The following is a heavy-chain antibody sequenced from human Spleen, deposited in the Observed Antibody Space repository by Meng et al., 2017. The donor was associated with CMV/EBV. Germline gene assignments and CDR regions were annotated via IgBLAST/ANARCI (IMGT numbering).Heavy chain of an antibody. Sequence: SVKVSCKASGGTFSSYAISWVRQAPGQGLEWMGGIIPIFGTANYAQKFQGRVTMTRDTSTSTLYMDLSSLRSEDTAVYYCARAGNTGWTYYFDYWGQGTLVTVSS. CDR3: ARAGNTGWTYYFDY. J-gene: IGHJ4*02. CDR1: GGTFSSYA. D-gene: IGHD5-12*01. CDR2: IIPIFGTA. V-gene: IGHV1-69*05.